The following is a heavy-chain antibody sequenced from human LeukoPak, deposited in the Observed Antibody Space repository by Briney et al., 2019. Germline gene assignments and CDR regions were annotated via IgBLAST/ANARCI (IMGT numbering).Heavy chain of an antibody. V-gene: IGHV1-18*01. CDR2: ISAYNGNT. J-gene: IGHJ4*02. CDR3: AREDIVLMVYGSYFDY. Sequence: ASVKVSCKASGYTFTSYGISWVRQAPGQGLEWMGWISAYNGNTNYAQKLQGRVTITTDESTSTAYMELSSLRSEDTAVYYCAREDIVLMVYGSYFDYWGQGTLVTVSS. D-gene: IGHD2-8*01. CDR1: GYTFTSYG.